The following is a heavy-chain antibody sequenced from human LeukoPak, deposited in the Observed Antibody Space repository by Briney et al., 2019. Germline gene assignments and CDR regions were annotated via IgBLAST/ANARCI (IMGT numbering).Heavy chain of an antibody. CDR3: ARISGSYGLSYYFDY. CDR2: ISGSGGST. J-gene: IGHJ4*02. CDR1: GFTFSSYA. V-gene: IGHV3-23*01. Sequence: AGGSLRLSCAASGFTFSSYAMSWVRQAPGKGLEWVSAISGSGGSTYYADSVKGRFTISRDNSKNTLYLQMNSLRAEDTAVYYCARISGSYGLSYYFDYWGQGTLVTVSS. D-gene: IGHD1-26*01.